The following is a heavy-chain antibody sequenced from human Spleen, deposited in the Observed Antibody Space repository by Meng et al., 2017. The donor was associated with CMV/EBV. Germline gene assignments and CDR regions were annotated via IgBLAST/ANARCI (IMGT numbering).Heavy chain of an antibody. CDR3: ARQSNDILGKFYYYGMDV. CDR2: IYYSGST. D-gene: IGHD3-9*01. J-gene: IGHJ6*02. V-gene: IGHV4-39*01. CDR1: GGSISSSSYY. Sequence: SETLSLTCTVSGGSISSSSYYWGWIRQPPGKGLEWIGSIYYSGSTYYNPSLKSRVTISVDTSKNQFSLKLSSVTAADTAAYYCARQSNDILGKFYYYGMDVWGQGTTVTFSS.